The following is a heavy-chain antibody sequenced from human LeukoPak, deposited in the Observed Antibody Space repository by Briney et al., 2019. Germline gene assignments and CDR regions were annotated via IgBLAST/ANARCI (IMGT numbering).Heavy chain of an antibody. J-gene: IGHJ3*02. CDR3: ATNDYGDYADALDI. CDR2: ISSSSSYI. D-gene: IGHD4-17*01. Sequence: GGSLRLSCAASGFTFSSYSMNWVRQAPGKGLEWVSSISSSSSYIYYADSVKGRFTISRDNAKNSLYLQMNSLRAEDTAVYYCATNDYGDYADALDIWGQGTMVTVSS. CDR1: GFTFSSYS. V-gene: IGHV3-21*01.